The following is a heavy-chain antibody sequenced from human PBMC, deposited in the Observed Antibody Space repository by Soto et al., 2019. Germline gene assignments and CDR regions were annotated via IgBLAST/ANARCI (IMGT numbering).Heavy chain of an antibody. J-gene: IGHJ6*02. CDR3: ARVVATVAGPYGMDV. CDR2: ISAYNGNT. D-gene: IGHD6-19*01. V-gene: IGHV1-18*01. Sequence: QVKLVKFGAEVKKPGASVRVSCRASGYTFTSYVISWVRQAPGQGLEWMGWISAYNGNTNFAQKLQGRVTMTTDTSTSTAYMELRSLRSDDTAVYYCARVVATVAGPYGMDVWGQGTTVTVSS. CDR1: GYTFTSYV.